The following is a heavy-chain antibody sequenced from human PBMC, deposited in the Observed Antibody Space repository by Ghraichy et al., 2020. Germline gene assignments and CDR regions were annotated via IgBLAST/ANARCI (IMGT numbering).Heavy chain of an antibody. V-gene: IGHV3-74*01. J-gene: IGHJ4*02. D-gene: IGHD2/OR15-2a*01. CDR2: INSDGSST. CDR3: ARADYVITAEDF. Sequence: GGSLRLSCVASGFTFSSYWMHWVRQAPGKGLVWVSRINSDGSSTSYADSVKGRFTISRDNAKNTVYMQMNSLRAEDTAVYFCARADYVITAEDFWGQGTLVTVSS. CDR1: GFTFSSYW.